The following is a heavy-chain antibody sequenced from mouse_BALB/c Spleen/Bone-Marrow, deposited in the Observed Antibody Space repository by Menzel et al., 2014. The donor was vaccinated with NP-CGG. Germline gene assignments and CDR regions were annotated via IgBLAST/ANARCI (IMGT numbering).Heavy chain of an antibody. V-gene: IGHV1-87*01. CDR2: IYPGDGDT. Sequence: VQLQQSGAELARPGASVKLSCKASGYTLTSYWMQWVKQRPGQGLEWIGAIYPGDGDTRYTQKLKGKATLTADKSSSTAYMQLSSLASEDSAVYYCARTTMITTGGYYAMDYWGQGTSVTVSS. D-gene: IGHD2-4*01. CDR1: GYTLTSYW. CDR3: ARTTMITTGGYYAMDY. J-gene: IGHJ4*01.